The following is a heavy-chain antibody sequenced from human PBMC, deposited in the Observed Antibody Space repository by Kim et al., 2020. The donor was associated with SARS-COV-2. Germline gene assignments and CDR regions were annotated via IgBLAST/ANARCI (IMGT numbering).Heavy chain of an antibody. V-gene: IGHV4-59*13. Sequence: SETLCLTCTVSGGSINNYYWSWIRQPPGKGLEWIGFFYYSGSTNNNPSLKSRVSISVDTSKNQFSLNLYSVTAADTAVSYYAMGVCGYFTPPFD. CDR2: FYYSGST. CDR1: GGSINNYY. J-gene: IGHJ4*01. CDR3: AMGVCGYFTPPFD. D-gene: IGHD3-10*01.